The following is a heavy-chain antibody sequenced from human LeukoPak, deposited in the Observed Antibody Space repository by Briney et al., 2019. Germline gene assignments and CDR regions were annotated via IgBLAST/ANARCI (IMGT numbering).Heavy chain of an antibody. D-gene: IGHD6-6*01. CDR3: ARDHRFIPALMDF. CDR1: GFTFRSYC. Sequence: GGSLRLSCAASGFTFRSYCMSWVRQAPGKGLECVANIKQDGNERYYLDSVKGRFSISRDNANNSLNLQMNSLRAEDTAVYYCARDHRFIPALMDFWGQGTLVAVSS. J-gene: IGHJ4*02. V-gene: IGHV3-7*01. CDR2: IKQDGNER.